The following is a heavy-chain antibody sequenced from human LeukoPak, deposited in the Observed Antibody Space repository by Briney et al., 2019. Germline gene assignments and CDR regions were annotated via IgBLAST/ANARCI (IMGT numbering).Heavy chain of an antibody. CDR3: AKAGYCSGGSCYRLDH. CDR1: GFTFSSYA. Sequence: GGSLRLSCAASGFTFSSYAMSWVRQAPGKGLEWVSAISGSGGSTYYADSVKGRFTISRDNSKNTLHLQMNSLRAEDTAVYYCAKAGYCSGGSCYRLDHWGQGTLVTVSS. CDR2: ISGSGGST. D-gene: IGHD2-15*01. J-gene: IGHJ4*02. V-gene: IGHV3-23*01.